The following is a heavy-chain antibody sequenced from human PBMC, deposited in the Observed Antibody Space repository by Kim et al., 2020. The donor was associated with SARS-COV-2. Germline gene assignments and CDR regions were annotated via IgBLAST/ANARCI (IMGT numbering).Heavy chain of an antibody. V-gene: IGHV1-46*01. CDR1: GYTFTSYY. Sequence: ASVKVSCKASGYTFTSYYMHWVRQVPGQGLEWMGIINPSGGSTSYAQKFQGRVTMTRDTSTSTVYMELSSLRSEDTAVYYCARSFRRDTYYYDSSGYYIDYWGQGTLVTVSS. CDR2: INPSGGST. J-gene: IGHJ4*02. D-gene: IGHD3-22*01. CDR3: ARSFRRDTYYYDSSGYYIDY.